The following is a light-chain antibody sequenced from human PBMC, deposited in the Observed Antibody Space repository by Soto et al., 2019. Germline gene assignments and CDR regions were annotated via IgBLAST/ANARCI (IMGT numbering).Light chain of an antibody. CDR1: KNDIGVYDF. J-gene: IGLJ1*01. CDR2: EVV. Sequence: QSVLTQPPSASGSPGQSVTISCTGTKNDIGVYDFVSWYQHHPGKAPRLIIYEVVQRPSGVPDRFSGSKSGNTASLTVSGLQAEDEADYFCKSYAGSNTYVFASG. V-gene: IGLV2-8*01. CDR3: KSYAGSNTYV.